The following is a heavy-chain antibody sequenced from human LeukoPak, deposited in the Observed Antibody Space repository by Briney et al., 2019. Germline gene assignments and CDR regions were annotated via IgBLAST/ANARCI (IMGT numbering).Heavy chain of an antibody. CDR1: GDSISNYY. V-gene: IGHV4-4*07. Sequence: SETLSLTCTVSGDSISNYYWGWIRQPAGKGLEWIGRVYTSGNTDYNPSLKSRVTISVDKSKNQFSLKLRSVTAADTAVYYCARGNREDISSGYQYDNWGQGTLVTVSS. CDR2: VYTSGNT. D-gene: IGHD6-25*01. CDR3: ARGNREDISSGYQYDN. J-gene: IGHJ4*02.